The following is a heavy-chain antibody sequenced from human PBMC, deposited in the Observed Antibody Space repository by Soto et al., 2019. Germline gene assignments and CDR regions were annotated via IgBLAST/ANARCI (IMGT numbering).Heavy chain of an antibody. Sequence: QVQLQESGPGLVKPSQTLSLTCTVSGDSISSGGSYWSWIRQRPGKGLEWIGYIFYSGSCYYTPSLKDRVMISPDTAKNQFSLRLTSVTAADTAVYYCARAPETPPILGVVRPYFFNYWGQGTLVTVSS. CDR2: IFYSGSC. J-gene: IGHJ4*02. V-gene: IGHV4-31*03. CDR3: ARAPETPPILGVVRPYFFNY. CDR1: GDSISSGGSY. D-gene: IGHD3-3*01.